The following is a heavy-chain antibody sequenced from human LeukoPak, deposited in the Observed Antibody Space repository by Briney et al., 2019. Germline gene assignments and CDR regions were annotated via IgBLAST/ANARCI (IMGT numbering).Heavy chain of an antibody. Sequence: SETLSLTCTVSGGSISSETYYWTWVRQPAGKGLEWIGRIYSSGSTSYNPSLKSRVTISVDTSKDQFSLELNSVTASDTAVYYCARGGRGFDPWGQGTLVTVSS. V-gene: IGHV4-61*02. CDR3: ARGGRGFDP. J-gene: IGHJ5*02. CDR1: GGSISSETYY. CDR2: IYSSGST.